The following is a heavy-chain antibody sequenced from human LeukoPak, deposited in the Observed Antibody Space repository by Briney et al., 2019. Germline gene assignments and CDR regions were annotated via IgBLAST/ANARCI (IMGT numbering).Heavy chain of an antibody. J-gene: IGHJ4*02. CDR3: ARALGYSYGYAVDY. CDR2: IYYGGST. V-gene: IGHV4-39*01. CDR1: GGSISSNNYY. D-gene: IGHD5-18*01. Sequence: SETLSLTCTVSGGSISSNNYYWGWIRQPPGKGLEWIGSIYYGGSTYYNPSLKSRVAISVDTSKNQFSLKLSSVTAADTAVYYCARALGYSYGYAVDYWGQGTRVTVSS.